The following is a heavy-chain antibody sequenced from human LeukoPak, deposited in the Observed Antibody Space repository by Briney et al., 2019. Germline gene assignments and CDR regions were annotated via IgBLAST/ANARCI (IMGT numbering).Heavy chain of an antibody. Sequence: ASVKVSCKASGYTFTGYYMHWVRQAPGQGLEWMGWINPNSGGTNYAQKFQGWVTMTRDTSISTAYMELSRLRSDDTAVYYCARRRSGDYGSPTDYGMDVWGQGITVTVSS. CDR3: ARRRSGDYGSPTDYGMDV. D-gene: IGHD4-17*01. V-gene: IGHV1-2*04. J-gene: IGHJ6*02. CDR2: INPNSGGT. CDR1: GYTFTGYY.